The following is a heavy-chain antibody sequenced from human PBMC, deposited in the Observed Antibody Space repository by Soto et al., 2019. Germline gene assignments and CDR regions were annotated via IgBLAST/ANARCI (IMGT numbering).Heavy chain of an antibody. CDR1: VGAMTYGGYS. Sequence: SETLSLTCSFSVGAMTYGGYSCSWVGQSPEKGLEWLGYIGHLETTYYNPSFKSRLSLSIDRTRNQFSLSLSSMTAADKAVYFCATGGAHDPFEVWRQGIQDIVS. D-gene: IGHD2-21*01. CDR3: ATGGAHDPFEV. V-gene: IGHV4-30-2*06. J-gene: IGHJ4*02. CDR2: IGHLETT.